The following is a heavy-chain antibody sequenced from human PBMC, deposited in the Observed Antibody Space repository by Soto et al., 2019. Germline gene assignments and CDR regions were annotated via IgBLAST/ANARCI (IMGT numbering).Heavy chain of an antibody. D-gene: IGHD1-26*01. CDR3: ARAGVGAGAFDI. V-gene: IGHV3-74*01. CDR1: GFTFSNNW. Sequence: PGGSLRLCCAASGFTFSNNWMHWVRQAPAKGLVWVSRVNSDGSNTIYADSVKGRFTISRDSAKNTLYLQMNSLRAEDTAVYYCARAGVGAGAFDIWGQWTILTVS. J-gene: IGHJ3*02. CDR2: VNSDGSNT.